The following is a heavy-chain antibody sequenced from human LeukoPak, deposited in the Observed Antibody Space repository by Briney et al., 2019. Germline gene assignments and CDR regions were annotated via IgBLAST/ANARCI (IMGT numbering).Heavy chain of an antibody. J-gene: IGHJ4*02. Sequence: GGSLRLSCAVSGFTFSTYSMNWVRQAPGKGLEWVSYISSSGSTIYYADSVKGRFTISRDNAKNSLYLQMNSLRAEDTAVYYCARGRSSWYYFDYWGQGTLVTVSS. D-gene: IGHD6-13*01. CDR2: ISSSGSTI. CDR1: GFTFSTYS. CDR3: ARGRSSWYYFDY. V-gene: IGHV3-48*04.